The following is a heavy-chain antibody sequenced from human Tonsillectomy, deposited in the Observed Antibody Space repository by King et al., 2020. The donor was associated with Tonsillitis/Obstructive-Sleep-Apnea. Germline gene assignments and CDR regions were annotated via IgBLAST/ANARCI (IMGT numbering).Heavy chain of an antibody. CDR1: GYSFTTYW. V-gene: IGHV5-51*01. Sequence: GQLVQSGAEVKKPGESLKISWKGSGYSFTTYWIGWVRHKPRKGLEWMGIIFPGDSHTRYSPSFQGQVTISADKSISAAYLQWSSLKASDTAMYYCARRGFLEWQNWFDPWGQGTLVTVSS. D-gene: IGHD3-3*01. CDR2: IFPGDSHT. J-gene: IGHJ5*02. CDR3: ARRGFLEWQNWFDP.